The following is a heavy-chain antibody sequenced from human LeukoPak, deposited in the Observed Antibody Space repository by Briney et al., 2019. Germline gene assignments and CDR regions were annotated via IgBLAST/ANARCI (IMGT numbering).Heavy chain of an antibody. Sequence: PGGSLRLSRVASGFTFSSYSMNWVRQAPGKGLEWVSSISSSSSHIYYGDSVKGRFIISRDNAKNSLYLHMNSLRAEDTAVYYCARDRGPNWWEVYAFDNWGQGTLVTVSS. D-gene: IGHD3-10*01. CDR1: GFTFSSYS. CDR2: ISSSSSHI. J-gene: IGHJ4*02. V-gene: IGHV3-21*01. CDR3: ARDRGPNWWEVYAFDN.